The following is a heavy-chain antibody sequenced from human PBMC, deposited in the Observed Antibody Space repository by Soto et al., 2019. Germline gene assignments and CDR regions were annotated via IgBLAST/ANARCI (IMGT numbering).Heavy chain of an antibody. CDR2: TYYRSKWYN. Sequence: PSQTLSLTCAISGDSVSSNSAAWNWIRQSPSRGLEWLGRTYYRSKWYNDYAVSVKSRITINPDTSKNQFSLQLNSVTPEDTAVYYCARLNYLAARPGSVYNWGQGXLVTVSS. CDR1: GDSVSSNSAA. V-gene: IGHV6-1*01. J-gene: IGHJ4*02. D-gene: IGHD6-6*01. CDR3: ARLNYLAARPGSVYN.